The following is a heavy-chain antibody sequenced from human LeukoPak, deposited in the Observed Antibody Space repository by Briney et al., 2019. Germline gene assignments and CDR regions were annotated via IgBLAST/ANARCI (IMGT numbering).Heavy chain of an antibody. Sequence: GASVKVSCKASGYTFTGYYMHWVRQAPGQGLEWMGWVNPNSGGTNYAQKLQGRVTMTTDTSTSTAYMELRSLRSDDTAVYYCARDDAPTIFGVVGMDVWGKGTTVTVSS. D-gene: IGHD3-3*01. J-gene: IGHJ6*04. CDR1: GYTFTGYY. CDR2: VNPNSGGT. CDR3: ARDDAPTIFGVVGMDV. V-gene: IGHV1-2*02.